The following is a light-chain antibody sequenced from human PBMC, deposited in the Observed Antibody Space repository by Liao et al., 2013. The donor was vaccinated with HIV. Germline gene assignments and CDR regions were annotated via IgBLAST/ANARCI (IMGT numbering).Light chain of an antibody. J-gene: IGLJ3*02. V-gene: IGLV3-21*04. CDR1: NIGSKS. Sequence: SYVLTQPPSVSVAPGKTARITCGGNNIGSKSVHWYQQKPGQAPVVVIYYDSDRPSGIPERFSGSNSGNTATLTISRVEAGDEADYYCQVWDSSSDHGVFGGGTKLTVL. CDR2: YDS. CDR3: QVWDSSSDHGV.